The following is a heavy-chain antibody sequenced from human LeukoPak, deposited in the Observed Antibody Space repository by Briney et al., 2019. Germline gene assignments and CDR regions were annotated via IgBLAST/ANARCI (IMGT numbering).Heavy chain of an antibody. CDR2: ISDNGDYT. D-gene: IGHD5-24*01. V-gene: IGHV3-23*01. CDR1: GFTFSSYA. CDR3: AKGTPRDGYNSGYFDY. J-gene: IGHJ4*02. Sequence: GGSLRLSCAASGFTFSSYAMSWVRQAPGKGLEWVSIISDNGDYTYYADSVKGRFTISRDNSKNTLYLQMNSLRAEDTAVYYCAKGTPRDGYNSGYFDYWGQRTLVTVSS.